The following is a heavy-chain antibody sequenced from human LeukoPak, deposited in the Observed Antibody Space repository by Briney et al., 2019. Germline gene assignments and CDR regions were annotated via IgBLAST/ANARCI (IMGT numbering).Heavy chain of an antibody. J-gene: IGHJ4*02. CDR2: ISGSGGST. CDR1: GFTFSNSA. Sequence: GGSLRLSCAASGFTFSNSAMSWVRQAPGKGLEWVSAISGSGGSTYYADSVKGRFTVSRDNAKNSLYLEMNSLRAEDTAVYYCARGSSGYSDSEIDYWGQGTLVTVSS. V-gene: IGHV3-23*01. CDR3: ARGSSGYSDSEIDY. D-gene: IGHD3-22*01.